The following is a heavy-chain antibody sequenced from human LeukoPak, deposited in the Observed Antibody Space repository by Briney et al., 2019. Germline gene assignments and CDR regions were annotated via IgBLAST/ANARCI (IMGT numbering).Heavy chain of an antibody. D-gene: IGHD6-13*01. J-gene: IGHJ4*02. CDR2: ISAYNGNT. Sequence: ASVKVSCKASGYKFISYGFSWVRQAPGQGLEWMGRISAYNGNTNYARKLQGRVTMTTDTSTSTAYMELRSLKSDDTAVYYCARDSPYSSSSLGFDYWGQGTLVTVSS. CDR1: GYKFISYG. CDR3: ARDSPYSSSSLGFDY. V-gene: IGHV1-18*01.